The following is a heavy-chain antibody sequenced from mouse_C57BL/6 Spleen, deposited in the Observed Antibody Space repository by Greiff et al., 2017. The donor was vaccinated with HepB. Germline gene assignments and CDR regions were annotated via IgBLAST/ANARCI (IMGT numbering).Heavy chain of an antibody. J-gene: IGHJ4*01. CDR3: ARPFITTVVAPSYYAMDD. V-gene: IGHV1-82*01. Sequence: QVQLQQSGPELVKPGASVKISCKASGYAFSSSWMNWVKQRPGKGLEWIGRIYPGDGDTNYNGKFKGKATLTADKSSSTAYMQLSSLTSEDSAVYFCARPFITTVVAPSYYAMDDWGQGTSVTVSS. CDR2: IYPGDGDT. D-gene: IGHD1-1*01. CDR1: GYAFSSSW.